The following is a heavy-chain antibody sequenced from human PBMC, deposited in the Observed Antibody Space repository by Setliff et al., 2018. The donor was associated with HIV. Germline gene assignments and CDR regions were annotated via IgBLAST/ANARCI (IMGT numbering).Heavy chain of an antibody. CDR2: ISGSGGGT. CDR1: GFTFTSYA. CDR3: AKLREGHVYSQYDS. J-gene: IGHJ5*01. Sequence: GGSLRLSCAASGFTFTSYAMNWVRQAPGKGLEWVSGISGSGGGTYYADSVKGRFTVSRDNSQNALYLQMDSLRAEDTAVYHCAKLREGHVYSQYDSWGHGTLVTVSS. V-gene: IGHV3-23*01. D-gene: IGHD2-21*01.